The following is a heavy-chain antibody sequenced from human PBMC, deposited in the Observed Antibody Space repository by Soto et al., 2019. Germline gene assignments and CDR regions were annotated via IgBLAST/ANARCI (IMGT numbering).Heavy chain of an antibody. CDR2: INAGNGNT. Sequence: QVQLVQSGAEVKKPGASVKVSCKASGYTFTSYAMHWVRQAPGQRLEWMGWINAGNGNTKYSQKFQGRVTITRDTSASTAYMDLSSLRSEATAVYYCARGYPYGDYNYWGQGTLVTVSS. J-gene: IGHJ4*02. V-gene: IGHV1-3*01. CDR3: ARGYPYGDYNY. D-gene: IGHD4-17*01. CDR1: GYTFTSYA.